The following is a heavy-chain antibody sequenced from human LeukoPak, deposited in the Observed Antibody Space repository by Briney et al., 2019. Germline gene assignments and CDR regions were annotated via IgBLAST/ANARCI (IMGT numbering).Heavy chain of an antibody. CDR2: ISSSHNYI. V-gene: IGHV3-21*01. D-gene: IGHD1-1*01. J-gene: IGHJ3*02. CDR1: GFTFSSYS. CDR3: ARGARPNWNDVRWAFDI. Sequence: GGSLRLSCAASGFTFSSYSMNWVRQAPGKGLEWVSSISSSHNYIYYADSVKGRFTISRDNAKNSLYLQMNSLRAEDTAVYYCARGARPNWNDVRWAFDIWGQGTMVTVPS.